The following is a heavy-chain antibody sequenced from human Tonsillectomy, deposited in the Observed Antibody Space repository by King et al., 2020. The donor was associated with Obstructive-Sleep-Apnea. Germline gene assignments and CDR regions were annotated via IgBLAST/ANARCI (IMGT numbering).Heavy chain of an antibody. J-gene: IGHJ6*02. Sequence: VQLVQSGGGVVQPGRSLRLSCAASGFSFRTYGMHWVRQAPGKGLEWVAVIWYDGSNKYYTDSVKGRFTISRDNSKNTLYLQMNSLRVEDTAIYYCVRDIGAAAGTDTFRYHYGMDVWGQGTTVTVSS. V-gene: IGHV3-33*01. CDR3: VRDIGAAAGTDTFRYHYGMDV. CDR2: IWYDGSNK. D-gene: IGHD6-13*01. CDR1: GFSFRTYG.